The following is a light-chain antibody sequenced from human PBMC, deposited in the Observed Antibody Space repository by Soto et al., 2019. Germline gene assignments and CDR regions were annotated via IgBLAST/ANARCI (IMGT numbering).Light chain of an antibody. CDR1: NIGSKS. Sequence: SSELTQPPSVSVAPGKTARITCGGNNIGSKSVHWYQQKPGQAPVLVIYYDSDRPSGIPERFSGSNSGNTATLTISRVEAGDEADYYCQVWDGSSDRGVFGTGTKVTVL. CDR3: QVWDGSSDRGV. J-gene: IGLJ1*01. V-gene: IGLV3-21*04. CDR2: YDS.